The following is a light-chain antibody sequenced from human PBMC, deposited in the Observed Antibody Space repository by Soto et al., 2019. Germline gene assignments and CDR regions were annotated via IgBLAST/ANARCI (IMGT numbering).Light chain of an antibody. V-gene: IGKV3-15*01. CDR2: AAS. J-gene: IGKJ1*01. CDR3: QQYNNWPPWT. CDR1: QSVGGN. Sequence: EIVMTQSPATLSASPGERATLSCRASQSVGGNLAWYQQKPGQAPRLLIYAASTRATGIPARFSGSGSGTEFTLTISSLQSEDFAVYYCQQYNNWPPWTFGQGTKVDIK.